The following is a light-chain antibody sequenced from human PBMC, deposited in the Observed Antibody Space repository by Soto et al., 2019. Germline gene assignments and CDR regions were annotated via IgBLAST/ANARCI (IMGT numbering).Light chain of an antibody. Sequence: EIVMTQSPGTLSLSPGERATLSCRASPSVSGSNLAWYQQKPGQAPRLLIYDASNRATGIPARFSGSGSGTDFTLTISSLEPEDFAVYYCQQRSNWPTFGQGTKVDI. V-gene: IGKV3-11*01. CDR3: QQRSNWPT. CDR1: PSVSGSN. J-gene: IGKJ1*01. CDR2: DAS.